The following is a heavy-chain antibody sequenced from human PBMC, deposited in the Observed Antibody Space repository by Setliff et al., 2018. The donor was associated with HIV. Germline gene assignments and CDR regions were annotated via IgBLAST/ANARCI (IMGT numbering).Heavy chain of an antibody. J-gene: IGHJ4*02. Sequence: TGGSLRLSCAASGFTFSGYYMSWIRQAPGKGLEWVSYISSSSSYTNYADSVKGRFTISRDNSKSTLYLQMTNLRAEDTALYFCAKGAGPTTLAEPFDSWGQGTLVTVSS. V-gene: IGHV3-11*06. D-gene: IGHD1-26*01. CDR2: ISSSSSYT. CDR1: GFTFSGYY. CDR3: AKGAGPTTLAEPFDS.